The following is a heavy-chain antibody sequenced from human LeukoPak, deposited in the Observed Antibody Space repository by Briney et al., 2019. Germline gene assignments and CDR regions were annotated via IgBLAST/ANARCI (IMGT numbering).Heavy chain of an antibody. D-gene: IGHD3-16*01. CDR2: IHTSGIT. Sequence: ASETLSLTCTVSGGSISNYYWSWIRQPAGKGLEWIGHIHTSGITNFNPSLKSRATMSIDTSKNQFSLKLSSVTAADTAIYYRATYTAYRGDFWGQGTLVTVSS. J-gene: IGHJ4*02. CDR1: GGSISNYY. V-gene: IGHV4-4*07. CDR3: ATYTAYRGDF.